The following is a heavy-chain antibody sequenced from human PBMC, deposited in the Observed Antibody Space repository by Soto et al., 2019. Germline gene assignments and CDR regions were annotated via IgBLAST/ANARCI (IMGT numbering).Heavy chain of an antibody. CDR3: ARLRCSSTSCFNWFDP. CDR2: ISPNNGST. J-gene: IGHJ5*02. CDR1: GYTFTSYY. Sequence: ASVKVSCKASGYTFTSYYMHWVRQAPGQGLEWMGMISPNNGSTSYAQKLQGRVTMTTDTSTSTAYMELRSLRSDDTAVYYCARLRCSSTSCFNWFDPWGQGTLVTVSS. V-gene: IGHV1-46*01. D-gene: IGHD2-2*01.